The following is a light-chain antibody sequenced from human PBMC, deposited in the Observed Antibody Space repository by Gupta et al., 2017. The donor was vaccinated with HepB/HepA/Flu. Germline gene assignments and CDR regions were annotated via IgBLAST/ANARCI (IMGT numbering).Light chain of an antibody. CDR3: QVWDRNSDRV. CDR1: NIGSRS. V-gene: IGLV3-21*03. Sequence: SYVLTQPPSVSVAPGKPARITCGGNNIGSRSVHWYQQKPGQAPVLVVYDDGDRPSGIPERFSGSNSGNTATLTISRVEAGDEANYCCQVWDRNSDRVFGGGTKLTVL. J-gene: IGLJ3*02. CDR2: DDG.